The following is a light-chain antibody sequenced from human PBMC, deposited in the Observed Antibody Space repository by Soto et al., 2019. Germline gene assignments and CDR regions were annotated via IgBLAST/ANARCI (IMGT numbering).Light chain of an antibody. V-gene: IGKV4-1*01. J-gene: IGKJ2*01. CDR1: QSLLHSSSNKNY. CDR2: WAS. CDR3: QQCHSPPYT. Sequence: DIVMTQSPDSLAVSLGERATINCKSSQSLLHSSSNKNYLTWYQQKPGQPPKLLIYWASTRESGVPDRFSGSGSGTDFTLTISSLQADDVAVYYCQQCHSPPYTFGQGTKLEIK.